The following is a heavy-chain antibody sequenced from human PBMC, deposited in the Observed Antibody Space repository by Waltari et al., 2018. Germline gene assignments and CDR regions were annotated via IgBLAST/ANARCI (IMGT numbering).Heavy chain of an antibody. D-gene: IGHD6-19*01. J-gene: IGHJ4*02. CDR1: GGSFSGYY. CDR2: INHSGST. V-gene: IGHV4-34*01. CDR3: AREEDIAVAGIDY. Sequence: QVQLQQWGAGLLKPSETLSLTCAVYGGSFSGYYWSWIRQPPGKGLGWIGEINHSGSTNYNPSLKSRVTISVDTSKNQFSLKLSSVTAADTAVYYCAREEDIAVAGIDYWGQGTLVTVSS.